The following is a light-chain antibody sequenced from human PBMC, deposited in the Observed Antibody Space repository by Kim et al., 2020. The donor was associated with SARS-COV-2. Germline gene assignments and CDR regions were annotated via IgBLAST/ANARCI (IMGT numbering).Light chain of an antibody. Sequence: EIVLTQSPGPLSLSPGERATLSCRASQSVSSSYLAWYQQKPGQAPRLLIYGASSRATGIPDRFSGSGSGTDFTLTFSRLEPEDFAVYYCQQYGSSPLTFGGGTKVEI. V-gene: IGKV3-20*01. CDR2: GAS. CDR3: QQYGSSPLT. J-gene: IGKJ4*01. CDR1: QSVSSSY.